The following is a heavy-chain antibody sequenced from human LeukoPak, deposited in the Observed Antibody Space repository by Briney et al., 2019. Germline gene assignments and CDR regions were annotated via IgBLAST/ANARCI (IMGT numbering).Heavy chain of an antibody. V-gene: IGHV3-30*04. CDR2: ISYDGTKK. CDR1: GFTFGSFS. Sequence: PGGSLRLSCAASGFTFGSFSMSWVRQAPGKGLEWVALISYDGTKKYYADSVKGLFTISRDNSKNTLYLQMNSLRPEDTAVYYCTQNDFDVWGQGTLVTVSS. J-gene: IGHJ3*01. CDR3: TQNDFDV.